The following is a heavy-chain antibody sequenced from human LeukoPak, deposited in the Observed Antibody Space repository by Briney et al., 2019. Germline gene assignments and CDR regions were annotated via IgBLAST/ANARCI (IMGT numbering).Heavy chain of an antibody. CDR1: GYSFTSYW. D-gene: IGHD3-16*01. J-gene: IGHJ4*02. Sequence: GESLKISCKGSGYSFTSYWIGWVRQMPGKGLEWMGIIYPGDSDTRYSPSFQDHVPISGDKSISTAYLQWRRLKASDTAMYYCARQEKGGSSFDYWGQGTLVTVSS. V-gene: IGHV5-51*01. CDR2: IYPGDSDT. CDR3: ARQEKGGSSFDY.